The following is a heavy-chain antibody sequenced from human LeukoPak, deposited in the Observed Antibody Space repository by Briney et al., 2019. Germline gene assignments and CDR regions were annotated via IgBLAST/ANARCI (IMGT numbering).Heavy chain of an antibody. CDR1: GYTFTSYG. D-gene: IGHD1-7*01. Sequence: ASVKVSCKASGYTFTSYGISWVRQAPGQGLEWMGWITAYSGNRNYAQKHQGRVTMTTDTSTSTAYMELRSLRSDDTAVYYCARDHGSRNWNYPLDYYYGMDVWGQGTTVTVSS. CDR3: ARDHGSRNWNYPLDYYYGMDV. CDR2: ITAYSGNR. J-gene: IGHJ6*02. V-gene: IGHV1-18*01.